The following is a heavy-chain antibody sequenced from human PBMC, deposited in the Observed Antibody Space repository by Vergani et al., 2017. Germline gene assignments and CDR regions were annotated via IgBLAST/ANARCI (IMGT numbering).Heavy chain of an antibody. J-gene: IGHJ5*02. CDR2: IYTSGST. Sequence: QVQLQESGPGLVKPSETLSLTCTVSGGSISSYYWSWIRQPAGKGLEWIGRIYTSGSTNYNPSLKSRVTMSVDTSKNQFSLKLSSVTAADTAVYYCARDLHYDIWTGYENWFDPWGQGTLVTVSS. CDR3: ARDLHYDIWTGYENWFDP. D-gene: IGHD3-9*01. CDR1: GGSISSYY. V-gene: IGHV4-4*07.